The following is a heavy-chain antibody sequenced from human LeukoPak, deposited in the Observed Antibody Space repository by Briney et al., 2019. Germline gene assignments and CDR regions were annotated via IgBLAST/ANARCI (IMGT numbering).Heavy chain of an antibody. CDR3: ARGFCTTTRCYEHYNYYYMDV. J-gene: IGHJ6*03. CDR2: ISSSSSYT. Sequence: GGSLRLSCEASGFTFSSYTIHWVRQTAGKGLEWVSSISSSSSYTYYSDSVKDRFTISRDNAKNSLYLQMTSLRAEDTAAYYCARGFCTTTRCYEHYNYYYMDVWGKGTTVTVSS. V-gene: IGHV3-21*01. D-gene: IGHD2-2*01. CDR1: GFTFSSYT.